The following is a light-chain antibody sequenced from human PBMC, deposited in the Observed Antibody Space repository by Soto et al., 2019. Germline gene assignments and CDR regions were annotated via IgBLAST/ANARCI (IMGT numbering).Light chain of an antibody. CDR3: HQRANWPWT. Sequence: ETVLTQSPATLSLAAGERATLSCRASQSVNNYLAWYQHKPGQPPRLLIYDASNRATGIPASFSGSGSGTNFTLTINSLEPGDFAVYFCHQRANWPWTFGQGTKVEIK. CDR1: QSVNNY. CDR2: DAS. V-gene: IGKV3-11*01. J-gene: IGKJ1*01.